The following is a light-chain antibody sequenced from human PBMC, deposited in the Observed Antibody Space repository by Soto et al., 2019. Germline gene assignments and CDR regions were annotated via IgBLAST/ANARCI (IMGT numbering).Light chain of an antibody. CDR1: QSISGW. J-gene: IGKJ2*02. CDR3: QQYNSYPWT. Sequence: DIQMTQSPATLSASVGDRVMITCRASQSISGWLAWYQQKPGKAPKLLIYSASTLESGVPAGFSGSGSGTEFTLTISSLQPDDFATYYCQQYNSYPWTFGQGTKLEIK. V-gene: IGKV1-5*01. CDR2: SAS.